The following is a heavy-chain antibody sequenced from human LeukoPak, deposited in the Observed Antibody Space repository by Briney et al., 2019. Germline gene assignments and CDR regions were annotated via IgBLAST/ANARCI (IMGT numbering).Heavy chain of an antibody. J-gene: IGHJ4*02. CDR2: INHSGST. CDR1: GGSFSGYY. V-gene: IGHV4-34*01. CDR3: ARDGYSRFDY. D-gene: IGHD5-24*01. Sequence: SETLSLTCAVYGGSFSGYYWSWIRQPPGKGLEWIGEINHSGSTNYNPSLKSRATISVDTSKNQFSLKLSSVTAADTAVYYCARDGYSRFDYWGQGTLVTVSS.